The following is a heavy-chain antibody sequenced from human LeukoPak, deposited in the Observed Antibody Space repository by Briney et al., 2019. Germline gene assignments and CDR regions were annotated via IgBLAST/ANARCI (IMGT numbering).Heavy chain of an antibody. CDR3: ARGAPPRDIVVVVAASPGVNYGMDV. Sequence: PGGSRRLSCAASGFTFSSYSMNWVRQAPGKGLEWASSISSSSSYIYYADSVKGRFTISRDNAKNSLYLQMNSLRAEDTAVYYCARGAPPRDIVVVVAASPGVNYGMDVWGQGTTVIVSS. J-gene: IGHJ6*02. V-gene: IGHV3-21*01. CDR1: GFTFSSYS. D-gene: IGHD2-15*01. CDR2: ISSSSSYI.